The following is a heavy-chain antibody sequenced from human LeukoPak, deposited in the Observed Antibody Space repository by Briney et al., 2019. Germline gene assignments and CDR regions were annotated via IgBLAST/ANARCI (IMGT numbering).Heavy chain of an antibody. CDR2: IYSGGST. D-gene: IGHD6-25*01. J-gene: IGHJ6*02. CDR3: ARRPAGSYYYYGMDV. CDR1: GFTVSSNY. Sequence: PGGSLRLSCAASGFTVSSNYMSWVRQAPGKGLEWVSVIYSGGSTYYADSVKGRFTIYRDNSKNTLYLQMNSLRAEDTAVYYCARRPAGSYYYYGMDVWGQGTTVTVSS. V-gene: IGHV3-53*01.